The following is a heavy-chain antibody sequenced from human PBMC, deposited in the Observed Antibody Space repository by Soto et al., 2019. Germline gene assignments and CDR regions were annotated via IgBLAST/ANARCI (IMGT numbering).Heavy chain of an antibody. Sequence: SETLSLTCTVSGGSISSGGYYWSWIRQHPGKGLEWIGYIYYSGSTYYNPSLKSRVTISVDTSKNQFSLKLSSVTAADTAVYYCARDGRRDGYKFDYWGQGTLVTVSS. J-gene: IGHJ4*02. V-gene: IGHV4-31*03. CDR2: IYYSGST. CDR3: ARDGRRDGYKFDY. CDR1: GGSISSGGYY. D-gene: IGHD5-12*01.